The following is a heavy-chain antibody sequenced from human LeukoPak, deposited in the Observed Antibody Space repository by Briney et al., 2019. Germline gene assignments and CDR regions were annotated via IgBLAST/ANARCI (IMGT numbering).Heavy chain of an antibody. Sequence: ASVKVSCKATGYTFTSYYMHWVRQPPGQGLEWMGIINLCAVVTTYAQKFQSRVTITRDPSTSTVYMELSSLRSEDTAVYYCARELRGDSTGYPLDYWGQGTLVTVSS. V-gene: IGHV1-46*01. CDR2: INLCAVVT. CDR3: ARELRGDSTGYPLDY. D-gene: IGHD3-22*01. CDR1: GYTFTSYY. J-gene: IGHJ4*02.